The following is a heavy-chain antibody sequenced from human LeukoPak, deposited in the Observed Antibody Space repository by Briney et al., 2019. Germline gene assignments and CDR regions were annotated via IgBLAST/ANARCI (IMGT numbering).Heavy chain of an antibody. D-gene: IGHD6-13*01. CDR2: ISSSSSYI. CDR1: GFTFSIYS. Sequence: GGSLRLSCAASGFTFSIYSMNWVRQAPGKGLEWVSSISSSSSYIYYADSVKGRFTISRDNAKNSLYLQVNSLRAEDTAVYYCARDRESSSWFDYWGQGTLVTVSS. CDR3: ARDRESSSWFDY. J-gene: IGHJ4*02. V-gene: IGHV3-21*01.